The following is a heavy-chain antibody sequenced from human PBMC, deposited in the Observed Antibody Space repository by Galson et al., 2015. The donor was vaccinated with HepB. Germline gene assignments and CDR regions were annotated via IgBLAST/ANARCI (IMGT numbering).Heavy chain of an antibody. CDR3: ARGGMTGTTFLYYYGMDV. CDR2: INPNSGGT. V-gene: IGHV1-2*04. D-gene: IGHD1-7*01. CDR1: GYTFTGYY. J-gene: IGHJ6*02. Sequence: SVKVSCKASGYTFTGYYMHWVRQAPGQGLEWMGWINPNSGGTNYAQKFQGWVTMTRDTSISTAYMELSRLRSDDTAVYYCARGGMTGTTFLYYYGMDVWGQGTTVTVSS.